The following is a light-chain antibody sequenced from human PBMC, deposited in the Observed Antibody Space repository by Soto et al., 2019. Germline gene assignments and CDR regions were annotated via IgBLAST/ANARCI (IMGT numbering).Light chain of an antibody. Sequence: QYALTQPPSASGSPGQSVTISCTATSSDVGGYNYVSWYQQHPGKAPKLMIYEVTTRPSGVPDRFSGPKSGNTASLTVSGLQAEDEADYYCCSYAGSNILIFGGGTKLTVL. CDR1: SSDVGGYNY. V-gene: IGLV2-8*01. J-gene: IGLJ2*01. CDR3: CSYAGSNILI. CDR2: EVT.